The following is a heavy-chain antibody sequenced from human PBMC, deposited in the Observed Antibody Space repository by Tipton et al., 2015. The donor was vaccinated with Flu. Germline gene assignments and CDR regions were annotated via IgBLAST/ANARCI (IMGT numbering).Heavy chain of an antibody. V-gene: IGHV4-38-2*01. Sequence: TLSLTCAVSGYSISSGYYWGWIRQPPGKGLEWIGSIYHSGSTYYNPSLKSRVTISVDTSKNQFSLKLSSVTAADTAVYYCARGRVGSYYYYYYMDVWGKGTTVTVSS. J-gene: IGHJ6*03. D-gene: IGHD1-26*01. CDR3: ARGRVGSYYYYYYMDV. CDR1: GYSISSGYY. CDR2: IYHSGST.